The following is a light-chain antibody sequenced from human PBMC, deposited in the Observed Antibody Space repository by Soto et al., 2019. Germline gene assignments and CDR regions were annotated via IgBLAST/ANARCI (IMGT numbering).Light chain of an antibody. Sequence: QSVLTQPRSVSGSPGQTVTISCTGSSSDVGSSNYMSWYQQHPGEAPKLVIYDVAQRPSGVPDRLSGSRSGKTASLTISGPQPDDEADYYCCSYAGSDTLIFGSGTKVTVL. V-gene: IGLV2-11*01. CDR3: CSYAGSDTLI. CDR2: DVA. CDR1: SSDVGSSNY. J-gene: IGLJ1*01.